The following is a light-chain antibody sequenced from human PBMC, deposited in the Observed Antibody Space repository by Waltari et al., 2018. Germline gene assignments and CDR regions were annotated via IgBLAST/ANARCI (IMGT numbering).Light chain of an antibody. CDR2: GAS. CDR3: QQANSFPYT. Sequence: VLLTQSPASLSVSPGDTVILSCRASQSVRTNLVWYQQKAGQAPRTLIYGASTRASGVPSRFSGSGSGTDFTLTISSLQPEDFATYYCQQANSFPYTFGQGTKLEIK. CDR1: QSVRTN. V-gene: IGKV3-15*01. J-gene: IGKJ2*01.